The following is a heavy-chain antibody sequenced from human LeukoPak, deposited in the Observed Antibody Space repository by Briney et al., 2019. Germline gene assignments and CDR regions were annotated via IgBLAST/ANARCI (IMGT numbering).Heavy chain of an antibody. CDR3: ARMGPGYCSSTSCYPWFDP. J-gene: IGHJ5*02. Sequence: GASVKVSCKASGYTFTSYYMHWVRQAPGQGLEWMGIINPSGGGTNYAQKFQGRVTMTRDTSISTAYMELSRLRSDDTAVYYCARMGPGYCSSTSCYPWFDPWGQGTLVTVSS. D-gene: IGHD2-2*01. CDR1: GYTFTSYY. V-gene: IGHV1-2*02. CDR2: INPSGGGT.